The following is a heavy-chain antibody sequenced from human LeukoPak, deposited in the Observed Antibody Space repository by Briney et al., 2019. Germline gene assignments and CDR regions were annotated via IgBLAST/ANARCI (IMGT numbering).Heavy chain of an antibody. V-gene: IGHV3-21*01. J-gene: IGHJ1*01. CDR3: ARDPPNIYSGGEYFQH. Sequence: GGSLRLSCAASGFTFSSYNMNWVRQAPGEGLEWVSSISSSSSYIYYADSVKGRFTISRDNAKNSLYLQMNSLRAEDTAVYYCARDPPNIYSGGEYFQHWGQGTLVTVSS. D-gene: IGHD1-26*01. CDR1: GFTFSSYN. CDR2: ISSSSSYI.